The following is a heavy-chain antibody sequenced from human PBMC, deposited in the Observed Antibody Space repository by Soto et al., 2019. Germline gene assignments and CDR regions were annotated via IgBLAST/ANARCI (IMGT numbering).Heavy chain of an antibody. Sequence: VGSLRLSCVASGFIFSDYAMHWARQAPGKGLEWVALISPAGTNQYYADSAKGRFTISRDNSKNTLYLQMNSLRPEDTGLYYCARENSRISPRLFQHWGHGTLVTVSS. V-gene: IGHV3-30-3*01. CDR3: ARENSRISPRLFQH. D-gene: IGHD6-6*01. CDR1: GFIFSDYA. J-gene: IGHJ1*01. CDR2: ISPAGTNQ.